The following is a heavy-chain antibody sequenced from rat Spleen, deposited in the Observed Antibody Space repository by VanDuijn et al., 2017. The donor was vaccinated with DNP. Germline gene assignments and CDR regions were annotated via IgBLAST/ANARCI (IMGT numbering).Heavy chain of an antibody. Sequence: EVQLVESGGGLVQPGRSLKLSCAASGFTFSNYYMAWVRQAPRKGLEWVAASSPRGSTYYRDSVKGRFTISRDNAKSTLYLQMDSLSAEDTATYYCATRGGYYSSYRAGYFDFWGPGTMVTVSS. J-gene: IGHJ1*01. CDR2: SSPRGST. CDR3: ATRGGYYSSYRAGYFDF. CDR1: GFTFSNYY. D-gene: IGHD1-2*01. V-gene: IGHV5-25*01.